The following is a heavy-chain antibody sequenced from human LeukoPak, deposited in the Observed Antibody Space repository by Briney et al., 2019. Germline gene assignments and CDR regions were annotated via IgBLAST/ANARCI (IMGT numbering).Heavy chain of an antibody. D-gene: IGHD3-22*01. Sequence: GASVKVSCKASGYTFTGHYMHWVRQAPGQGLEWMGRINPNSGGTNYAQKFQGRVTMTRDTSISTAYMELSRLGSDDTALYYCAREERYYDSSGYYFQRSGQGTLVIVSS. J-gene: IGHJ1*01. CDR2: INPNSGGT. CDR3: AREERYYDSSGYYFQR. V-gene: IGHV1-2*02. CDR1: GYTFTGHY.